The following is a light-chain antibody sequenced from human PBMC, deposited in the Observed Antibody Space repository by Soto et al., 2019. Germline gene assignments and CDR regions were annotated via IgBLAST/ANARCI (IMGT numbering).Light chain of an antibody. J-gene: IGKJ1*01. Sequence: DIQMTQSPSTLSGSVGDRVTITCRASQTISSWLAWYQQKPGKAPKLLIYKASTLKSGVPSRFSGSGSGTEFTLNISSLQPDDFATYYCQHYNSYSQAFGQGPNVQLK. CDR1: QTISSW. CDR2: KAS. V-gene: IGKV1-5*03. CDR3: QHYNSYSQA.